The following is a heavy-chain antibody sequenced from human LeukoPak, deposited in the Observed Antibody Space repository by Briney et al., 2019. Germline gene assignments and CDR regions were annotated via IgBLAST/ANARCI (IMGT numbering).Heavy chain of an antibody. D-gene: IGHD3-22*01. V-gene: IGHV1-2*02. CDR3: ARGKHFDSDGYYEAFYFDY. CDR1: GYTFTGYY. Sequence: GASVKVSCKASGYTFTGYYMHWVRQAPGQGLEWMGWINPTSGGTKDAQRFQGRVTMTRDTSISTAYMEPSRLRSDDAALYYCARGKHFDSDGYYEAFYFDYWGQGTLVTVSS. J-gene: IGHJ4*02. CDR2: INPTSGGT.